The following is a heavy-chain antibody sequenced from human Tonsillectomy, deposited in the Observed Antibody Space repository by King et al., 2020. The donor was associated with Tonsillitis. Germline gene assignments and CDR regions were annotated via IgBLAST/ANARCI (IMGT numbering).Heavy chain of an antibody. J-gene: IGHJ4*02. V-gene: IGHV3-30*04. D-gene: IGHD2-8*01. CDR2: ISYDGSNK. CDR3: ARDQGGYCTHGVCSPFDY. Sequence: VQLVESGGGVAQPGRSLRLSCAASGFTFSSYAMHWVRQAPGKGLEWVAVISYDGSNKYYADSVKGRFTISRDNSKNTLYLQMNSLRPEDTAVYYCARDQGGYCTHGVCSPFDYWGQGTLVTVSS. CDR1: GFTFSSYA.